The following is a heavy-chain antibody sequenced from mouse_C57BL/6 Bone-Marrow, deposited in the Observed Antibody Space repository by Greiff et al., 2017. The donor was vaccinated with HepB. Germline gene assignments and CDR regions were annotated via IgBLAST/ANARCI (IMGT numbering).Heavy chain of an antibody. CDR1: GYTFTDYY. V-gene: IGHV1-26*01. D-gene: IGHD2-5*01. CDR3: ARDYYSNYVDWFAY. CDR2: INPNNGGT. Sequence: VQLKQSGPELVKPGASVKISCKASGYTFTDYYMNWVKQSHGKSLEWIGDINPNNGGTSYNQKFKGKATLTVDKSSSTAYMELRSLTSEDSAVYYCARDYYSNYVDWFAYWGQGTLVTVSA. J-gene: IGHJ3*01.